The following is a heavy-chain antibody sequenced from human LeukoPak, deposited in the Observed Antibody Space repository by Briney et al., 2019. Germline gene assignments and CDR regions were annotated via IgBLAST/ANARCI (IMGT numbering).Heavy chain of an antibody. CDR2: ISGSSGSI. Sequence: PGGSLRLSCAASGFTFSSYSMNWVRQAPGRGLEWVSYISGSSGSIYYADSVKGRFTISRDNAKNSLYLQMNSLRAEDTAVYYCARVPQLAPGDYWGQGTLVTVSS. J-gene: IGHJ4*02. CDR1: GFTFSSYS. V-gene: IGHV3-48*01. CDR3: ARVPQLAPGDY. D-gene: IGHD3-3*02.